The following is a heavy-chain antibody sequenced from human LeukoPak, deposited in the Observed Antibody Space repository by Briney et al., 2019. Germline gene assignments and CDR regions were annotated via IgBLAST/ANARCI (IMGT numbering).Heavy chain of an antibody. CDR2: FDPEDGET. V-gene: IGHV1-24*01. CDR1: GYTLTELS. D-gene: IGHD5-18*01. J-gene: IGHJ4*02. Sequence: ASVKVSCKVSGYTLTELSMHWVRQAPGKGLEWMGGFDPEDGETICAQKFQGRVTMTEDTSTDTAYMELSSLRSEDTAVYYCASNTAMVTSFSYWGQGTLVTVSS. CDR3: ASNTAMVTSFSY.